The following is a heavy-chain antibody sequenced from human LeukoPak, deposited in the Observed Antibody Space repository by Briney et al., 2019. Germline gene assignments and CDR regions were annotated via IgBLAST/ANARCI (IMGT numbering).Heavy chain of an antibody. CDR1: GFTFSDYY. Sequence: GGSLRLSCLASGFTFSDYYMSWVRQAPGKGLEWISYMSSRGYPTYYAESVKGRFTISRDNSKNTLYLQMNSLRAEDTAVYYCARDRSVCNSECYYYYGMDVWGQGTTVTVSS. V-gene: IGHV3-11*04. CDR3: ARDRSVCNSECYYYYGMDV. J-gene: IGHJ6*02. CDR2: MSSRGYPT. D-gene: IGHD4-23*01.